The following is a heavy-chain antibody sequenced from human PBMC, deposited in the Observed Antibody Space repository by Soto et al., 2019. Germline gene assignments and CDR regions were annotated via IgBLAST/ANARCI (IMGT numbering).Heavy chain of an antibody. D-gene: IGHD2-2*01. V-gene: IGHV3-30*03. CDR1: GFTFSSYG. Sequence: QVQLVESGGGVVQPGRSLRLSCAASGFTFSSYGMHWVRQAPGKGLEWVAVISYDGSNKYYADSVKGRFTISRDNSKXTLYLXXXXXXVXDTAXYYXXXXXXAMTYFDYWGQGTLVTVSS. CDR2: ISYDGSNK. J-gene: IGHJ4*02. CDR3: XXXXXAMTYFDY.